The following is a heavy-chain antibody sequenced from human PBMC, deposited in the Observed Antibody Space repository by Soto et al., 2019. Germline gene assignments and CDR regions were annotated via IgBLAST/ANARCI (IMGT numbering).Heavy chain of an antibody. Sequence: LRLSCAASGFTFNHYAMSWVRQAPGKGLEWVSIIIANGGTFYADSVKGRFTISRDNSKNTVYLQMSSLRVEDTAIYYCAKGYTVAADPSSVILFDYWGQGALVTVSS. CDR2: IIANGGT. D-gene: IGHD2-15*01. CDR3: AKGYTVAADPSSVILFDY. CDR1: GFTFNHYA. J-gene: IGHJ4*02. V-gene: IGHV3-23*01.